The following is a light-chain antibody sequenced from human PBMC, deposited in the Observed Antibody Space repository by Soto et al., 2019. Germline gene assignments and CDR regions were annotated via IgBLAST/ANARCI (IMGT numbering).Light chain of an antibody. CDR2: GAS. Sequence: EIVMPQSPATLSVSPGERASLSCRASQSVSRNLAWYKQKSGQATRLLIYGASTRATGIPARFSGSGSGTEFTLTISSLQSEDFAVYYCKQYNTWPGTFGKGTKVDIK. CDR1: QSVSRN. V-gene: IGKV3-15*01. CDR3: KQYNTWPGT. J-gene: IGKJ1*01.